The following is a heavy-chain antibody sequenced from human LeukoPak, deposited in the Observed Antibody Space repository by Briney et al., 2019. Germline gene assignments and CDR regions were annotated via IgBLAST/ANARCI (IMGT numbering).Heavy chain of an antibody. CDR3: ARAPRGGYSGYDSYFDY. Sequence: PGGSLRLSCAASGFTFSSYGMSWVRQAPGKGLEWVSAISGSGGSTYYADSVKGRFTISRDNSKNTLYLQMNSLRAEDTAVYYCARAPRGGYSGYDSYFDYWGQGTLVTVSS. CDR1: GFTFSSYG. D-gene: IGHD5-12*01. J-gene: IGHJ4*02. V-gene: IGHV3-23*01. CDR2: ISGSGGST.